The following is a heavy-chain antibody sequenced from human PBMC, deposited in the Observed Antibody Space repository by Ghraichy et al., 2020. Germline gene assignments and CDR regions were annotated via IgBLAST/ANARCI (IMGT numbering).Heavy chain of an antibody. D-gene: IGHD1-26*01. CDR1: GFTFSHYG. V-gene: IGHV3-30*03. J-gene: IGHJ6*02. Sequence: GGSLRLSCAASGFTFSHYGMHWVRQAPGKGLEWVAFISYDGSNKYYQESVKGRFTFSRDNFNNTVYLQMNSLRPDDTAVYYCARVGATRQSDYCYYTMDVWGQGATVTVSS. CDR2: ISYDGSNK. CDR3: ARVGATRQSDYCYYTMDV.